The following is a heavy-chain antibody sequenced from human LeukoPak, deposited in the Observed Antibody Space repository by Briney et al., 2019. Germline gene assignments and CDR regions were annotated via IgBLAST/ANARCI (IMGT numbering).Heavy chain of an antibody. CDR2: IDTSDGNT. Sequence: GASVKVSCKASGYTFTTYHMHWVRQAPGQGLEWVGMIDTSDGNTNYAQKFLDRVTMTRDTSTSTVYMQLGGLRSYDTAVYYCATERSGGIWFAPWGQGTLVSVSS. V-gene: IGHV1-46*01. CDR1: GYTFTTYH. J-gene: IGHJ5*02. CDR3: ATERSGGIWFAP. D-gene: IGHD2-15*01.